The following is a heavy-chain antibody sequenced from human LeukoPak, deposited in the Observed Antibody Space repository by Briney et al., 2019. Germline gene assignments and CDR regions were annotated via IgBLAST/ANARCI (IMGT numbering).Heavy chain of an antibody. J-gene: IGHJ4*02. CDR1: GGSISSSSYY. Sequence: PSETLSLTCTVSGGSISSSSYYWGWIRQPPVKGLEWIGSIFYSGSTYYNPSLKSRVTISVDTSKNQFSLKLSSVTAADTAVYYCAGGWELPHFDYWGQGTLVTVSS. V-gene: IGHV4-39*01. D-gene: IGHD1-26*01. CDR2: IFYSGST. CDR3: AGGWELPHFDY.